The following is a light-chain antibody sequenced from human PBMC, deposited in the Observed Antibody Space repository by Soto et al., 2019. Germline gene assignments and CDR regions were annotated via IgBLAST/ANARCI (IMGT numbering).Light chain of an antibody. CDR1: SSDIGNNY. J-gene: IGLJ1*01. CDR2: DNN. Sequence: QSVLTQPPSVSAAPGQTVTISCSGSSSDIGNNYVSWYQQLPGTAPKLLIYDNNKRPSGIPDRFSGSKSGTSATLGITGLQTGDEADYYCGTWDSSLSAGGVFGTGTQLTVL. CDR3: GTWDSSLSAGGV. V-gene: IGLV1-51*01.